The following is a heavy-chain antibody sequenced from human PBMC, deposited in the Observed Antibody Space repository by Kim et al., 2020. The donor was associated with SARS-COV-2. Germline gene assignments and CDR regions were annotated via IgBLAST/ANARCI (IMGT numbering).Heavy chain of an antibody. CDR1: GYTFTGYY. V-gene: IGHV1-2*02. D-gene: IGHD2-2*01. Sequence: ASVKVSCKASGYTFTGYYMHWVRQAPGQGLEWMGWINPNSGGTNYAQKFQGRVTMTRDTSISTAYMELSRLRSDDTAVYYCAATRSYDYYYGMDVWGQGTTVTVSS. CDR2: INPNSGGT. CDR3: AATRSYDYYYGMDV. J-gene: IGHJ6*02.